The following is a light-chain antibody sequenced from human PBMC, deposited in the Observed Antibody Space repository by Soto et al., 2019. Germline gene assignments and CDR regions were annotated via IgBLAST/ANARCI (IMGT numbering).Light chain of an antibody. Sequence: QSVLTQPASVSGSPGQSITISCTGTSSDVGGYNYVSWYQQHPGKAPKLMIYDVSNRPSGVSNRFSGSKSGNTASLTISGLQAEDEDDYYCSSYTSSIVVFGGGTKLTVL. CDR1: SSDVGGYNY. J-gene: IGLJ2*01. CDR2: DVS. CDR3: SSYTSSIVV. V-gene: IGLV2-14*01.